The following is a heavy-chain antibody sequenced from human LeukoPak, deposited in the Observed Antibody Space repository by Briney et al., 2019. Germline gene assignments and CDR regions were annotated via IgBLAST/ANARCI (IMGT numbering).Heavy chain of an antibody. CDR3: ARVGVATSKWGLLPSYYYYYYMDV. Sequence: GGSLRLSCAASGLTFSTYAMHWVRQAPGKGLEWVAVISYDGSNKYYADSVKGRFTISRDNSKNTLYLQMNSLRAEDTAVYYCARVGVATSKWGLLPSYYYYYYMDVWGKGTTVTVSS. V-gene: IGHV3-30*01. CDR1: GLTFSTYA. D-gene: IGHD5-12*01. J-gene: IGHJ6*03. CDR2: ISYDGSNK.